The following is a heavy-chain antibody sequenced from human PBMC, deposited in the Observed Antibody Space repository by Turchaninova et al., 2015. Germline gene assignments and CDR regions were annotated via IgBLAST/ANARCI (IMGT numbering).Heavy chain of an antibody. V-gene: IGHV3-30-3*01. D-gene: IGHD3-22*01. CDR1: GFPFTSYP. CDR3: ASNYYYDSSGAGY. J-gene: IGHJ4*02. CDR2: ISYDGSNK. Sequence: QVQLVESGGGVVQPGRSLRLSCEAAGFPFTSYPMHWVRQAPGKGLEWVALISYDGSNKYYADSVKGRFTISRDNSKNTLYLQMNSLRVEDTAVYYCASNYYYDSSGAGYWGQGTLVTVSS.